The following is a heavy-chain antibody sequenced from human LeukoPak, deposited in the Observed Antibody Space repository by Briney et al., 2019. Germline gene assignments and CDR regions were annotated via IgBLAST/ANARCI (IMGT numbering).Heavy chain of an antibody. D-gene: IGHD6-6*01. CDR3: ARQAARPEVGYYMDV. CDR2: ISAYNGNT. Sequence: ASVKVSCKASGYTFTSYGISWVRQAPGQGREWMGWISAYNGNTNYAQKLQGRVTMTTDTSTSTAYMELRSLRSDDTAVYYCARQAARPEVGYYMDVWGKGTPVTVSS. J-gene: IGHJ6*03. CDR1: GYTFTSYG. V-gene: IGHV1-18*01.